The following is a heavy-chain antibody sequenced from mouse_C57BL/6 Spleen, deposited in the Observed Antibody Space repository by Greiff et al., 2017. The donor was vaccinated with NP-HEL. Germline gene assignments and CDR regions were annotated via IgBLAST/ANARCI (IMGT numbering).Heavy chain of an antibody. J-gene: IGHJ2*01. V-gene: IGHV1-54*01. CDR1: GYAFTNYL. CDR3: ARGGEPFDY. Sequence: QVQLQQSGAELVRPGTSVKVSCKASGYAFTNYLIEWVKQRPGQGLEWIGVINPGSGGTNYNEKFKGKATLTADKSSSTAYMQLSSLTSEDSAVYFCARGGEPFDYWGQGTTLTVSS. CDR2: INPGSGGT.